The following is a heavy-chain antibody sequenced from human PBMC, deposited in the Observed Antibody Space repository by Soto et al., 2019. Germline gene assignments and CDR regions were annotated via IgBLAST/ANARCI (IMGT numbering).Heavy chain of an antibody. D-gene: IGHD3-3*01. J-gene: IGHJ6*02. CDR2: INHSGST. CDR1: GGSFSGYY. Sequence: SETLSLTCAVYGGSFSGYYWSWIRQPPGKGLEWIGEINHSGSTNYNPSLKSRVTISVDTSKNQFSLKLSSVTAADTAVYYCARGGAXPLRFLEWLDYYYGMDVWGQGTTVTVSS. CDR3: ARGGAXPLRFLEWLDYYYGMDV. V-gene: IGHV4-34*01.